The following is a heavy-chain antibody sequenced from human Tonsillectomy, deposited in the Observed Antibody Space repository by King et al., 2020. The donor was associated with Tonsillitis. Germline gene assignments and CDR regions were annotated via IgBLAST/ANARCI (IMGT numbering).Heavy chain of an antibody. D-gene: IGHD6-19*01. V-gene: IGHV3-9*01. J-gene: IGHJ6*02. CDR1: GFTFDDHG. CDR2: ISWNGGSI. Sequence: VQLVESGGGLVQPGRSLRLSCAASGFTFDDHGMNWVRQAPGKGLEWVSGISWNGGSIGYADSVKGRFTISRDNAKNSLYLQMNILRAEDTALYYCTKSLERGGGWHSYYYYYGMDVWGQGTTVTVSS. CDR3: TKSLERGGGWHSYYYYYGMDV.